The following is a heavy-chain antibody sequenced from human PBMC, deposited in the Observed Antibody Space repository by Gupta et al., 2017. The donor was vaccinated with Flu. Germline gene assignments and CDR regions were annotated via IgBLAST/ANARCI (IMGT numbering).Heavy chain of an antibody. V-gene: IGHV4-61*02. Sequence: QVQLQESGPGLVKPSQTLSLTCTVSGGSISSGSYYWSLIRQPAGKGLEWIGSIYTSGRTNDNPALKSRVTISVDTAKNQFSLKLRSMNVADTAVDYCARGGRGLKSLFDDWGQGTLVTVSS. CDR2: IYTSGRT. CDR3: ARGGRGLKSLFDD. CDR1: GGSISSGSYY. D-gene: IGHD3-10*01. J-gene: IGHJ4*02.